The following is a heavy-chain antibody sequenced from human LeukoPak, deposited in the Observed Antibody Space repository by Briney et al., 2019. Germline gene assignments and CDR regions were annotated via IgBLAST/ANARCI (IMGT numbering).Heavy chain of an antibody. CDR1: GYTFTDSY. J-gene: IGHJ5*02. Sequence: ASVKVSCKTSGYTFTDSYIHWVRQAPGQGLEWMGRINPNSGDPNYPQKFQGRVTMTRDTSISTAYMEMSRLTSDDTAVYYCAKSVRGGQLERRVLWFDPWGQGTLVTVSS. D-gene: IGHD1-1*01. CDR3: AKSVRGGQLERRVLWFDP. V-gene: IGHV1-2*06. CDR2: INPNSGDP.